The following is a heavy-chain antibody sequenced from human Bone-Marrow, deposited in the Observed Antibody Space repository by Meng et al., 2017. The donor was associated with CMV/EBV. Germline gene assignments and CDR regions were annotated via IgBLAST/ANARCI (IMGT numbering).Heavy chain of an antibody. CDR3: VRVRLDCSSAGCYYYGLDV. J-gene: IGHJ6*02. CDR1: GFTFSSYE. CDR2: ISSSGSTI. Sequence: GESLKISCAASGFTFSSYEMNWVRQAPGKGLEWVSYISSSGSTIYYADSVKGRFTISRDNAKNSLYLQMNSLRAEDTAVYYCVRVRLDCSSAGCYYYGLDVWGQGTTVTVSS. V-gene: IGHV3-48*03. D-gene: IGHD2-2*01.